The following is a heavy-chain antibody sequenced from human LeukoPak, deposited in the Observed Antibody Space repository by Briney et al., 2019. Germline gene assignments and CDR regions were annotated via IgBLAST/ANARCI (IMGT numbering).Heavy chain of an antibody. CDR1: GFTVSSHS. CDR3: AREGFDSGAGMAFDI. CDR2: IYSDNT. J-gene: IGHJ3*02. Sequence: PGGSLRLSCTVSGFTVSSHSMSWVRQAPGKGLEWVSFIYSDNTHYSDSVKGRFTISRDNSKNILYLQMNSLRAEDRAVYYCAREGFDSGAGMAFDIWGQGTMVTVSS. D-gene: IGHD3-22*01. V-gene: IGHV3-53*01.